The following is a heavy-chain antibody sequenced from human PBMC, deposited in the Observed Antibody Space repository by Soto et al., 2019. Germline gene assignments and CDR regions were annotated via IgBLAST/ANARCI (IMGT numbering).Heavy chain of an antibody. V-gene: IGHV3-23*01. CDR3: GKDPNGNYVGGFEF. CDR1: GFTFNNYA. J-gene: IGHJ3*01. D-gene: IGHD4-17*01. CDR2: ISARGSRT. Sequence: EVQLLESGGGLVQPGGSLTLSCAASGFTFNNYAMSWVRQAPGKGLEWVSGISARGSRTFYADSVKGRFTVSRDFSKNTLSVQMDSLRAEDTAVYFCGKDPNGNYVGGFEFWGPGTMVTVSS.